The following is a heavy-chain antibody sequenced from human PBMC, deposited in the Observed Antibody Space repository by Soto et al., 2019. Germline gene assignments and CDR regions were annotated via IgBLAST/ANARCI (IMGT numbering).Heavy chain of an antibody. J-gene: IGHJ4*02. D-gene: IGHD1-26*01. Sequence: EVQLLESGGGLVQPGGSLRLSCAASGFTFSSYAMRWVRQAPGKGLEWASAISRSGDSTYYEDSVKGRFTISRDNSKNSLSLQMNSLRAEDTAVYYCARRGSGSYYDHWGQGTLVTVSS. V-gene: IGHV3-23*01. CDR1: GFTFSSYA. CDR2: ISRSGDST. CDR3: ARRGSGSYYDH.